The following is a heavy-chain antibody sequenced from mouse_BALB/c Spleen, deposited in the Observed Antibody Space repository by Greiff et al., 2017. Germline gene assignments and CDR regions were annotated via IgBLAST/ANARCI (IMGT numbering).Heavy chain of an antibody. Sequence: QVQLQQSGAELMKPGASVKISCKATGYTFSSYWIEWVKQRPGHGLEWIGEILPGSGSTNYNEKFKGKATFTADTSSNTAYMQLSSLTSEDSAVYYCARAAGIYYAMDYWGQGTSVTVSS. CDR2: ILPGSGST. CDR3: ARAAGIYYAMDY. D-gene: IGHD4-1*01. J-gene: IGHJ4*01. CDR1: GYTFSSYW. V-gene: IGHV1-9*01.